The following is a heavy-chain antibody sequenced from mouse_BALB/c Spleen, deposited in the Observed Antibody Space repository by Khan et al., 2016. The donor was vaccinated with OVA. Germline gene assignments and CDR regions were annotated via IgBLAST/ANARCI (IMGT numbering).Heavy chain of an antibody. CDR1: GYSFTLYY. CDR3: ARGYDFFAS. Sequence: VQLKESGPDLVKPGASVKLSCKASGYSFTLYYMSWVKQIHGKSLEWIGRVNPNTDNINYNQEFKGKAILTVDKSSNTAYMELRSLTSEDSAVYFCARGYDFFASWGQGTLVTVSA. CDR2: VNPNTDNI. V-gene: IGHV1-26*01. J-gene: IGHJ3*01. D-gene: IGHD2-14*01.